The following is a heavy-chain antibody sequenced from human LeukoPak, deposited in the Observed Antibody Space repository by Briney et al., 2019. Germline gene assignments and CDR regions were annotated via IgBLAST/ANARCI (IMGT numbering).Heavy chain of an antibody. CDR3: AKGYDSSGSHYYYYGMDV. CDR1: GFTFRSYS. V-gene: IGHV3-30-3*01. CDR2: ISYDGSNV. Sequence: PGGSLRLSCAASGFTFRSYSMHWVRQAPGKGLEWAATISYDGSNVYYADSVKGRFTISRDNSKNTLYLQMNSLRAEDTAVYYCAKGYDSSGSHYYYYGMDVWGQGTTVTVSS. D-gene: IGHD3-22*01. J-gene: IGHJ6*02.